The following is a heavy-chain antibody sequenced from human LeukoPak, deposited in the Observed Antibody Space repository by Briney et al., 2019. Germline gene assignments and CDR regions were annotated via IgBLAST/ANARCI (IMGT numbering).Heavy chain of an antibody. V-gene: IGHV3-23*01. J-gene: IGHJ6*03. CDR2: ISGSGGST. D-gene: IGHD3-10*01. CDR3: AKALWFGEPYYYYYMDV. Sequence: GGSLRLSCAASGFTFSSYAMSWVRQAPGKGLEWVSPISGSGGSTYYADSVEGRFTISRDNSKNTLYLQMNSLRAEDTAVYYCAKALWFGEPYYYYYMDVWGKGTTVTVSS. CDR1: GFTFSSYA.